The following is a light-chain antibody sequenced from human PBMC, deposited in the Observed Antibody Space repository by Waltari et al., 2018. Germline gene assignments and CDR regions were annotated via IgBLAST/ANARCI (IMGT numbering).Light chain of an antibody. CDR2: DVS. J-gene: IGLJ1*01. CDR1: SSDVVYSNY. V-gene: IGLV2-11*01. Sequence: HSALTQPRSVSGSPGQSVTLPCTGTSSDVVYSNYISCYQQYPGKAPQLIIYDVSKRPSGFPDRFSGSKSGNTASLTISGLQTEDEADYYCCSYAGSYTYVFGTGTKVTVL. CDR3: CSYAGSYTYV.